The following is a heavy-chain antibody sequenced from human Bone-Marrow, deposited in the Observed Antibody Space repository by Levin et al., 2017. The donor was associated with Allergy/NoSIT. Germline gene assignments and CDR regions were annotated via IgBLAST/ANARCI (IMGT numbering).Heavy chain of an antibody. J-gene: IGHJ5*02. V-gene: IGHV4-30-2*01. CDR3: ARVGGFDEYGSLDCFDP. Sequence: SETLSLTCAVSGDSVSSGDYSWSWIRQPPGKGLEWIGYILYSGSTFYKASLKSRVTISLDKSKNQVSLRLTSMTAADTAVYYCARVGGFDEYGSLDCFDPWGQGILVTVSS. D-gene: IGHD4-17*01. CDR2: ILYSGST. CDR1: GDSVSSGDYS.